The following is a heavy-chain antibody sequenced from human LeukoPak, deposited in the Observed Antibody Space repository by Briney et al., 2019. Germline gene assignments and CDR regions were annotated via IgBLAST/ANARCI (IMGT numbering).Heavy chain of an antibody. CDR1: GYTFTGYY. J-gene: IGHJ5*02. CDR3: ARGRGGPATIFGVVRWFDP. D-gene: IGHD3-3*01. V-gene: IGHV1-2*02. Sequence: ASVKVSCKASGYTFTGYYMHWVRQAPGQGLEWMGWINPNSGGTNYAQKFQGRVTMTRDTSISTAYMELSRLRSDDTAVYYCARGRGGPATIFGVVRWFDPWGQGTLVTVSS. CDR2: INPNSGGT.